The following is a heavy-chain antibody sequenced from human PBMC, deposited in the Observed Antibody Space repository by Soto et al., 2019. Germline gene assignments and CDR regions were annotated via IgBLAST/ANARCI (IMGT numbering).Heavy chain of an antibody. Sequence: QVQLVESGGGLVQPGGSLRLSCAASGFTFGDYEMSWVRQAAGKGPEWVSFLSRSGNTIYYADSVKGRFSISSDNAENSLYLQMESLRVEDTGTYFCARSSGWYGADAFDMWGQGTMVTVSA. D-gene: IGHD6-19*01. CDR2: LSRSGNTI. CDR3: ARSSGWYGADAFDM. V-gene: IGHV3-11*01. CDR1: GFTFGDYE. J-gene: IGHJ3*02.